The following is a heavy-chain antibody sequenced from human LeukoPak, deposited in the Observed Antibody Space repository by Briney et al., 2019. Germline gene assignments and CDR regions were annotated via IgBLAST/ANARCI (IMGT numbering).Heavy chain of an antibody. CDR2: IMSKTSGGTT. J-gene: IGHJ4*02. D-gene: IGHD3-22*01. V-gene: IGHV3-15*01. Sequence: PGGSLRLSCAASGFTFTYAWMSWVRQAPGKGLESVGRIMSKTSGGTTEYAAPVKGRFTISRDDSTDTVYLQMNSLKTEDTAVYYCTADTSESSAYPFDYWGQGTTVTVSS. CDR1: GFTFTYAW. CDR3: TADTSESSAYPFDY.